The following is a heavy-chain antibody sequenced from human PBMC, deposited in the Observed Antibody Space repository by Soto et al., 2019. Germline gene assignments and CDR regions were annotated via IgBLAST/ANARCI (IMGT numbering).Heavy chain of an antibody. J-gene: IGHJ5*02. D-gene: IGHD4-4*01. Sequence: SVKVSCKASGGTFSSYTISWVRQAPGQGLEWMGRIIPILGIANYAQKFQGRVTITADKSTSTAYMELTGLRSDDTAVYYCAGDPDSHYNDSHASSYPWGQGTLVTVSS. CDR3: AGDPDSHYNDSHASSYP. CDR2: IIPILGIA. V-gene: IGHV1-69*04. CDR1: GGTFSSYT.